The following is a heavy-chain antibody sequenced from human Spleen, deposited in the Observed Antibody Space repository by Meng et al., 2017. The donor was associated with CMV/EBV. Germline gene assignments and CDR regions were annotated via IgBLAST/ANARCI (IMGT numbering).Heavy chain of an antibody. V-gene: IGHV4-39*01. Sequence: SETLSLTCSVFGGSISRRSNYWGWVRQPPGKGLEWVGSIYYTGSTDYNPSLKSRVSISVDTSKSQFSLKLSSVTAEDTAVYYCASGLRGETYWGQGTLVTVSS. CDR3: ASGLRGETY. CDR2: IYYTGST. J-gene: IGHJ4*02. D-gene: IGHD4-17*01. CDR1: GGSISRRSNY.